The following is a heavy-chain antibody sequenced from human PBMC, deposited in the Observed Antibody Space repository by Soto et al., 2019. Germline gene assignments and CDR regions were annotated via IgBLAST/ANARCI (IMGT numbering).Heavy chain of an antibody. CDR2: IIPIFGTA. CDR3: ARDPLAYCRGDCFERSGAFDI. J-gene: IGHJ3*02. V-gene: IGHV1-69*13. D-gene: IGHD2-21*02. Sequence: SVKVSCKASGGTFSSYAISWVRQAPGQGLEWMGGIIPIFGTANYAQKFQGRVTITADESTSTAYMELSSLRSEDTAVYYCARDPLAYCRGDCFERSGAFDIWGQGTMVTVSS. CDR1: GGTFSSYA.